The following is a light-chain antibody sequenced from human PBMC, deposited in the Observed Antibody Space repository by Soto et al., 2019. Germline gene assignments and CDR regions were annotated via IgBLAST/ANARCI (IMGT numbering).Light chain of an antibody. Sequence: EIVLTQSPVTLSLSPGERATLSCRASQSVSSSYLAWYQQKPGPAPRLLIYGASNRAADIPDRFSGSGSGTEFTLTLSGLEPGDFAVYYCQQYGTSPVTFGRGTKVDIK. V-gene: IGKV3-20*01. CDR1: QSVSSSY. CDR2: GAS. J-gene: IGKJ1*01. CDR3: QQYGTSPVT.